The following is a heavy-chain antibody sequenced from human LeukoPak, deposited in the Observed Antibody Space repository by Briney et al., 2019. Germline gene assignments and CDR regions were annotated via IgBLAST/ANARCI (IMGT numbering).Heavy chain of an antibody. D-gene: IGHD5-18*01. J-gene: IGHJ4*02. CDR3: ARGNTAVVFNSFDF. CDR1: GFTFSTYS. V-gene: IGHV3-21*01. Sequence: SGGSLRLSCAASGFTFSTYSMNWVRQAPGKGLEWVSSISSSSSYIYYADSLKGRFTISRDNAKNSLYLQMNSLRAEDTAVYYCARGNTAVVFNSFDFWGQGTLVTVSS. CDR2: ISSSSSYI.